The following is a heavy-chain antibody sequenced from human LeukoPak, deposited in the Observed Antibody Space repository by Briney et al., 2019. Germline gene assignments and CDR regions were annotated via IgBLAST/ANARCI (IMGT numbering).Heavy chain of an antibody. CDR3: ARGYSDGFDP. CDR2: ISSSGSTR. CDR1: GFTVSDYS. D-gene: IGHD2-21*01. Sequence: GGSLRLSCAASGFTVSDYSMNWIRQAPGKGLEWVSNISSSGSTRYNGDSVKGRFTISRDNAKNSLYLQMNSLRAEDTAVYYCARGYSDGFDPWGQGTLVTVSS. J-gene: IGHJ5*02. V-gene: IGHV3-11*01.